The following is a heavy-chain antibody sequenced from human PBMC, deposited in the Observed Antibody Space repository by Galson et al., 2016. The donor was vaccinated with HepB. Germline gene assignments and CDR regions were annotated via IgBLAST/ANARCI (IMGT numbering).Heavy chain of an antibody. D-gene: IGHD6-19*01. CDR2: VFYTGKT. V-gene: IGHV4-59*01. J-gene: IGHJ4*02. CDR1: GGSITGYY. Sequence: SETLSLTCAVSGGSITGYYWSWIRQSPGKGLESIGYVFYTGKTNYNPPLQGRVTMSVDTSKRSFSLNLNSVTADDTAVYYCVAGNGWLDFWSQGTLVTVS. CDR3: VAGNGWLDF.